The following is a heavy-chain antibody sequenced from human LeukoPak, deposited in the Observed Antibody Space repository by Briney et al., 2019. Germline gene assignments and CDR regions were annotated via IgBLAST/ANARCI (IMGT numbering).Heavy chain of an antibody. CDR2: IYYSGST. V-gene: IGHV4-59*01. CDR1: GGSISSYY. CDR3: ARDLGDCSGGSCYSYDY. J-gene: IGHJ4*02. D-gene: IGHD2-15*01. Sequence: SETLSLTCTVSGGSISSYYWSWIRQPPGKGLEWIGYIYYSGSTNYNPSLKSRVTISVDTSKNQFSLKLSSVTAADTAVYYCARDLGDCSGGSCYSYDYWGQGTLVTVSP.